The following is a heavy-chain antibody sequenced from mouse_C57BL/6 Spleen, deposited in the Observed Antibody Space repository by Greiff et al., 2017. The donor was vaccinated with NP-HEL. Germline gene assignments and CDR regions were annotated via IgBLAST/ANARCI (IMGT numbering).Heavy chain of an antibody. CDR2: ISSGGDYI. CDR3: TRRAQLSYWYFDV. J-gene: IGHJ1*03. Sequence: EVQVVESGEGLVKPGGSLKLSCAASGFTFSSYAMSWVRQTPEKRLEWVAYISSGGDYIYYADTVKGRFTISRDNARNTLYLQMSSLKSEDTAMYYCTRRAQLSYWYFDVWGTGTTVTVSS. V-gene: IGHV5-9-1*02. CDR1: GFTFSSYA. D-gene: IGHD3-3*01.